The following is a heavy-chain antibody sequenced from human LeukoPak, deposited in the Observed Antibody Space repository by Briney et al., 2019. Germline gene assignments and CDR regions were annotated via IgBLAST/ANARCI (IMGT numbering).Heavy chain of an antibody. D-gene: IGHD1-26*01. CDR1: GYASTDYD. Sequence: ASVKVSCKASGYASTDYDINWVRQATGQGLEWMGWMNPNSGNTGFALRFQDRVVLTRDTSINTAYMELSSLRSDDTAVYYCVRGNSGSYYLHWGQGTLVTVSS. CDR3: VRGNSGSYYLH. J-gene: IGHJ4*02. V-gene: IGHV1-8*02. CDR2: MNPNSGNT.